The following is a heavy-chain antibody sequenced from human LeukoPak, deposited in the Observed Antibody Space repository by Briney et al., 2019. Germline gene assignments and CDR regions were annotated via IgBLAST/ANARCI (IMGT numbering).Heavy chain of an antibody. Sequence: SETLSLTCTVSGGSISSYYWSWIRQPPGKGLEWIGYIYYSGSTNYNPSLKSRVTISVDTSKNQFSLKLTSVTAADTAVYYCARVSGYDWESFYDYWGQGTLVTVST. D-gene: IGHD5-12*01. CDR1: GGSISSYY. V-gene: IGHV4-59*01. CDR3: ARVSGYDWESFYDY. J-gene: IGHJ4*02. CDR2: IYYSGST.